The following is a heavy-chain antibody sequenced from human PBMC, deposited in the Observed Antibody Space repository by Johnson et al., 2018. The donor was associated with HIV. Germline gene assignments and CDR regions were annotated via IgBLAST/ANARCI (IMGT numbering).Heavy chain of an antibody. CDR1: GFTFSNYA. J-gene: IGHJ3*02. Sequence: QVQLVESGGGVVQPGRSLRLSCAASGFTFSNYAMHWVRQAPGKGLEWVALISYDGSNKYYADSVKGRFTISRDNSKNTLYLQMNSLRAEDTAVYYCARERHAFDIWGQGTMVTVSS. V-gene: IGHV3-30-3*01. CDR3: ARERHAFDI. CDR2: ISYDGSNK.